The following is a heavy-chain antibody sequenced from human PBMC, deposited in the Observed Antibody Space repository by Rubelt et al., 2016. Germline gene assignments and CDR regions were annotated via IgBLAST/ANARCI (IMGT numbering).Heavy chain of an antibody. J-gene: IGHJ4*02. V-gene: IGHV3-53*01. Sequence: RGRSLRLSCAASGFSFDDYAMHWVRQAPGKGLEWVSLIYSSGTTSYTDSVKGRFAISRDNPKNTLYLQMNSLRAEDTAVYYCARVFVENYDFWRGLDYWGQGTLVTVSS. D-gene: IGHD3-3*01. CDR2: IYSSGTT. CDR1: GFSFDDYA. CDR3: ARVFVENYDFWRGLDY.